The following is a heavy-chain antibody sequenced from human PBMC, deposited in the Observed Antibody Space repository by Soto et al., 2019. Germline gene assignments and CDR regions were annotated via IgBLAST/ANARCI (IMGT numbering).Heavy chain of an antibody. J-gene: IGHJ6*02. D-gene: IGHD2-2*01. CDR1: GFTFSSYA. CDR3: AKDLPFTSSPCMDV. CDR2: ISGTGVYS. V-gene: IGHV3-23*01. Sequence: GGSLRLSCAASGFTFSSYAMSWVRQARGKGLEWVASISGTGVYSYHADSVKGRFTISRDNSQNTLYLQMNSLGADDTAVYYCAKDLPFTSSPCMDVWGQGTTVTVSS.